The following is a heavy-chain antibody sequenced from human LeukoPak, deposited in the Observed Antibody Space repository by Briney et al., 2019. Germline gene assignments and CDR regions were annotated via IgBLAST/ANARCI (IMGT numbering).Heavy chain of an antibody. CDR3: ARDIVVVPAAMAYYYYGMDV. Sequence: ASVKVSCKASGYTFTSCGISGVRQAPGQGLEWMGWISAYNGNTNYAQKLQGRVTMTTDTSTSTAYMELRSLRSDDTAVYYCARDIVVVPAAMAYYYYGMDVWGQGTTVTVSS. J-gene: IGHJ6*02. V-gene: IGHV1-18*01. D-gene: IGHD2-2*01. CDR2: ISAYNGNT. CDR1: GYTFTSCG.